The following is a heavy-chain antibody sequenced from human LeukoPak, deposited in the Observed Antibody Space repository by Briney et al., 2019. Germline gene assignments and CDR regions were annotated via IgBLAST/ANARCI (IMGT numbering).Heavy chain of an antibody. Sequence: PSETLSLTCTVSGVSIISTTYYWGWIRQPPGKGLEWIGDILYSGSTSYNPSLKSRVTISVDTSKNQFSLKLSSVTAADTAVYYCARDRGYSSGWYGWYFDLWGRGTLVTVSS. D-gene: IGHD6-19*01. CDR1: GVSIISTTYY. CDR3: ARDRGYSSGWYGWYFDL. CDR2: ILYSGST. J-gene: IGHJ2*01. V-gene: IGHV4-39*07.